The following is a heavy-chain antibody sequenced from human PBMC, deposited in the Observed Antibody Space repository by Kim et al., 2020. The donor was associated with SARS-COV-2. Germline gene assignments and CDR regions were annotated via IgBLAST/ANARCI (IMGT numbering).Heavy chain of an antibody. J-gene: IGHJ4*02. Sequence: DTAKRRCTSSRDNTKTTLYLQMHSLRAEDTAVYYCAKGGRTTRSVFDYWGQGTLVTVSS. D-gene: IGHD3-16*01. V-gene: IGHV3-23*01. CDR3: AKGGRTTRSVFDY.